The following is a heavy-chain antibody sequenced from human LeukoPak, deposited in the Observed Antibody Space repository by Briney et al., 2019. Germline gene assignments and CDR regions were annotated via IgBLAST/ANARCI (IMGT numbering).Heavy chain of an antibody. V-gene: IGHV4-39*01. CDR1: GGSISSSSYY. CDR3: ARAFGLAVDAFDI. CDR2: IYYSGST. Sequence: SSETLSLTCTVSGGSISSSSYYWGWIRQPPGKGLEWIGSIYYSGSTYYNPSLKSRVTISVDTSKNQFSLKLSSVTAADTAVYHCARAFGLAVDAFDIWGQGTMVTVSS. J-gene: IGHJ3*02. D-gene: IGHD3/OR15-3a*01.